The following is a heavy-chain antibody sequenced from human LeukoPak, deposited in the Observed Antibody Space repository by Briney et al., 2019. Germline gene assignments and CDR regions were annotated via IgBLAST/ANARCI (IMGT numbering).Heavy chain of an antibody. D-gene: IGHD6-19*01. CDR1: GFTFSSYA. V-gene: IGHV3-23*01. J-gene: IGHJ4*02. CDR2: ISGSGDST. CDR3: ASRSGIAVAGAFDY. Sequence: PGGSLRLSCAASGFTFSSYAMRWVRQAPGKGLEWVSVISGSGDSTYYADSVKGRFTISRDNSKNTLYLQMNSLRAEDTAVYYCASRSGIAVAGAFDYWGQGTLVTVSS.